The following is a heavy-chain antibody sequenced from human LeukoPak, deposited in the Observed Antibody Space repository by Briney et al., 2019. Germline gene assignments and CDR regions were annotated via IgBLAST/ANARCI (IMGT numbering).Heavy chain of an antibody. CDR1: GFTVSSNC. V-gene: IGHV3-66*02. Sequence: GGSLRLSCAASGFTVSSNCMSWVRQAPGKGLEWVSVIYSGGSTYYADSVKGRFTISRDNSKNTLYLQMNSLRAEDTAVYYCARDGGSHPSGSRTALDYWGQGTLVTVSS. D-gene: IGHD2-2*01. CDR3: ARDGGSHPSGSRTALDY. CDR2: IYSGGST. J-gene: IGHJ4*02.